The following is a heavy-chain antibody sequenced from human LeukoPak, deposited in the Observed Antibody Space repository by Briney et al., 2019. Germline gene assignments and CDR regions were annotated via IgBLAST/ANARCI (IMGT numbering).Heavy chain of an antibody. J-gene: IGHJ4*02. CDR3: AKDGRITMIVVVISFGWDY. V-gene: IGHV3-23*01. CDR1: GFTFSSYA. CDR2: ISGSGGST. D-gene: IGHD3-22*01. Sequence: GGSLRLSCAASGFTFSSYAMSWVRQAPGKGLEWVSAISGSGGSTYYADFVKGRFTISRDNSKNTLYLQMNSLRAEDTAVYYCAKDGRITMIVVVISFGWDYWGQGTLVTVSS.